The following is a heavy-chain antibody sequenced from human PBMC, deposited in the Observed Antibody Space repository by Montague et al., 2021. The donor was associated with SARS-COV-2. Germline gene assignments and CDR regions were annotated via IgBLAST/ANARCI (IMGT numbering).Heavy chain of an antibody. CDR2: IYTSGST. V-gene: IGHV4-61*02. Sequence: TLSLTCTVSGGSISSGSYYWSWIRQPAGKGLEWIGRIYTSGSTNYNPSLKSRVTISVDTSKNQFSLKLTSVTAADAAVYYCARGPSPPAIAAYACGMDVWGQGTTVTVSS. J-gene: IGHJ6*02. D-gene: IGHD6-6*01. CDR3: ARGPSPPAIAAYACGMDV. CDR1: GGSISSGSYY.